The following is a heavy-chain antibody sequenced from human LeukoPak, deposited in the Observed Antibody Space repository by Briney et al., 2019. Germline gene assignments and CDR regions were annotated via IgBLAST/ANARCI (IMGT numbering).Heavy chain of an antibody. Sequence: SQTLSLTCTVSGGSISSGSYYWSWIRQPAGKGLEWIERIYTSGSTNYNPSLKSRVTISVDTSKNQFSLKLSSVTAADTAVYYCAREWELIDYWGQGTLVTVSS. V-gene: IGHV4-61*02. CDR1: GGSISSGSYY. CDR3: AREWELIDY. CDR2: IYTSGST. J-gene: IGHJ4*02. D-gene: IGHD1-26*01.